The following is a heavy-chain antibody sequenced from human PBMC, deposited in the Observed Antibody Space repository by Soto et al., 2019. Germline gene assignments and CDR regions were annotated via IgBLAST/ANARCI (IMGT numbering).Heavy chain of an antibody. V-gene: IGHV4-39*01. J-gene: IGHJ4*02. D-gene: IGHD3-22*01. Sequence: PSLPLPLTCTVSGGSISTRTNCWSWIRQPPGKGLEWIGSIYYSGSTYYNPSLKSRVTISVDTSKNQFSLKLSSVTAADTAVYYCARHSPAYYYDSSGYWPFGYWGQGTLVTVSS. CDR3: ARHSPAYYYDSSGYWPFGY. CDR1: GGSISTRTNC. CDR2: IYYSGST.